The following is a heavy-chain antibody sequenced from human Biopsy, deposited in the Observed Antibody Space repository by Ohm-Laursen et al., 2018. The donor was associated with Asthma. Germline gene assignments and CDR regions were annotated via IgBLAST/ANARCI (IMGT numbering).Heavy chain of an antibody. J-gene: IGHJ4*02. CDR1: GISFTTFG. CDR2: ISESGGST. CDR3: ARGDSSNWSHYYFDY. V-gene: IGHV3-23*01. Sequence: SLRLSCTATGISFTTFGMTWVRQTSGKGLEWLSFISESGGSTYYADSVRGRFTISRDYSKNTLYLQMHSLRAEDTAVYYCARGDSSNWSHYYFDYWGQGTLVTVSS. D-gene: IGHD3-22*01.